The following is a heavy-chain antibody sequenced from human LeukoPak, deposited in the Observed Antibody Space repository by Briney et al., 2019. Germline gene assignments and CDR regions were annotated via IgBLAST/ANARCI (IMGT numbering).Heavy chain of an antibody. CDR1: GFTFSSYW. CDR3: ARVGMTGLRYFDWLTPWPQYYFDY. J-gene: IGHJ4*02. D-gene: IGHD3-9*01. Sequence: PGGSLRLSCAASGFTFSSYWMSWVRQAPGKGLEWVANIKQDGSEKYYVGSVKGRFTISRDNAKNSLYLQMNSLRAEDTAVYYCARVGMTGLRYFDWLTPWPQYYFDYWGQGTLVTVSS. CDR2: IKQDGSEK. V-gene: IGHV3-7*01.